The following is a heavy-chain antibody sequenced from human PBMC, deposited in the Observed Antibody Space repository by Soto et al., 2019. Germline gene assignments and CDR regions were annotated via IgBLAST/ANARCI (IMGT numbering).Heavy chain of an antibody. CDR2: IKEDGSEK. D-gene: IGHD6-19*01. Sequence: GGSLRLSCAGSGFTFSSYWMSWVRQAPGKGLEWVANIKEDGSEKNYVDSVKGRFTISRDNAKSSLYLQVNSLRAEDTAVYYCARGSGWFFYWGQGTLVTVSS. J-gene: IGHJ4*02. CDR1: GFTFSSYW. V-gene: IGHV3-7*01. CDR3: ARGSGWFFY.